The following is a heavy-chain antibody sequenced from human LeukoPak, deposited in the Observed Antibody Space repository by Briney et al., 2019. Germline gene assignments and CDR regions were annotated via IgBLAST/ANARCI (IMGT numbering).Heavy chain of an antibody. J-gene: IGHJ4*02. CDR1: GFTFDDYA. Sequence: GRSLRLSCAASGFTFDDYAMHWVRQAPGKGLEWVSGISWNSGSIGYADSVKGRFTISRDNAKNSLYLQINSLRAEDTALYYCAKGVYYDSSGYYDYWGQGTLVTVSS. CDR3: AKGVYYDSSGYYDY. CDR2: ISWNSGSI. D-gene: IGHD3-22*01. V-gene: IGHV3-9*01.